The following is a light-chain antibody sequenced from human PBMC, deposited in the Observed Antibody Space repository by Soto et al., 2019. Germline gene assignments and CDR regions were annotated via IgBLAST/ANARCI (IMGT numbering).Light chain of an antibody. CDR2: DAS. CDR1: QSVSSD. CDR3: QQYNNWPYT. Sequence: EKVVTQSPATLSVSPGERATLSCSASQSVSSDLAWYQQKPGQAPRLLIYDASTRSTGIPARFSGSGSGTEFTLTISSLQSEDFAVYYCQQYNNWPYTFGQGTKLQIK. J-gene: IGKJ2*01. V-gene: IGKV3-15*01.